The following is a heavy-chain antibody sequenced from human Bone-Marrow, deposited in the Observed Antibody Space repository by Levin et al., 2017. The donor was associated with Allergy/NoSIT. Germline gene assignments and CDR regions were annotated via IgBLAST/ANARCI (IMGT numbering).Heavy chain of an antibody. D-gene: IGHD6-13*01. J-gene: IGHJ4*02. CDR3: AAKLSSYNHY. CDR1: GFLLSTTGVG. Sequence: SGPTLVKPTQTLTLTCTFSGFLLSTTGVGVGWIRQPPGEALEWLTLIYWDDDKRYSPSLKSRPTITKDASKNQMVLKMTKMNTVDTATYYCAAKLSSYNHYWGQGTLVTVSS. V-gene: IGHV2-5*02. CDR2: IYWDDDK.